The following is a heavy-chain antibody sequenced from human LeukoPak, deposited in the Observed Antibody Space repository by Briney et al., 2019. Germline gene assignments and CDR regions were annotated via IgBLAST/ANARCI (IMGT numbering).Heavy chain of an antibody. CDR1: EFSVGSNY. J-gene: IGHJ3*02. Sequence: GGSLRLSCAASEFSVGSNYMTWVRQAPGKGLEWVSGNTVSGGNTHYADSVKGRFTISRDNSKNTLYLQMSSLRAEDTAVYYCARTDRTGALGRFRMRSDAFDIWGQGTMVTVSS. D-gene: IGHD3-16*01. CDR2: NTVSGGNT. CDR3: ARTDRTGALGRFRMRSDAFDI. V-gene: IGHV3-23*01.